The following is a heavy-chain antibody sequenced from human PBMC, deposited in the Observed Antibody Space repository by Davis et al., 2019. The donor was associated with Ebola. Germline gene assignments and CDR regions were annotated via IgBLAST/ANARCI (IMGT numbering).Heavy chain of an antibody. D-gene: IGHD1-20*01. Sequence: GESLKISCKGSDNTFTNYWIGCVRQMPGKGLEWMGIIYTGDSDTRYSPSFRGQVTISADKSTRTAYLQWGRLKASDTAMYYCASLRRTITGMDDGFDVWGQGTMVTVSS. V-gene: IGHV5-51*01. CDR1: DNTFTNYW. J-gene: IGHJ3*01. CDR2: IYTGDSDT. CDR3: ASLRRTITGMDDGFDV.